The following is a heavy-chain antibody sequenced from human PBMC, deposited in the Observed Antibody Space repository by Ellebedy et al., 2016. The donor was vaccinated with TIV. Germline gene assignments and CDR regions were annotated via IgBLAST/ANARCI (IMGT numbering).Heavy chain of an antibody. CDR1: GGSISSSGYY. J-gene: IGHJ4*02. D-gene: IGHD1-26*01. Sequence: MPSETLSLTCTVSGGSISSSGYYWGWVRQPPGKGLEWIGTIDYRGNTSYNPSLKSRLTILVDMSQTRLSLILSPVTAAETALYYCVRDSGNFKIDDWGQGTLVTVSS. CDR3: VRDSGNFKIDD. CDR2: IDYRGNT. V-gene: IGHV4-39*02.